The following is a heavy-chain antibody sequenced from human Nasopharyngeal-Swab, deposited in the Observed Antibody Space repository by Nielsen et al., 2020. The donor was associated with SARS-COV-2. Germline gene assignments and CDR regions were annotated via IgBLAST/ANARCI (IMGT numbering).Heavy chain of an antibody. V-gene: IGHV3-74*01. Sequence: WIRQPPGKGLVWVSRINSDGRSTSYADSVKGRFTISRDNAKNTLYLQMNSLRAEDTAVYYCARGPSERFLEWLNKNGMDVWGQGTTVTVSS. D-gene: IGHD3-3*01. CDR2: INSDGRST. CDR3: ARGPSERFLEWLNKNGMDV. J-gene: IGHJ6*02.